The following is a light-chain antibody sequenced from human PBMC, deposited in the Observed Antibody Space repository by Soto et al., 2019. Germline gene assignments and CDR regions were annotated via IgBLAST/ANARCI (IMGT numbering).Light chain of an antibody. V-gene: IGKV3-20*01. J-gene: IGKJ1*01. CDR1: ESVNSAY. CDR3: QQYGYSPWT. Sequence: EIVLTQSPVTLSLSPGERATLSCRASESVNSAYLAWYQHRPAQAPRLLIYGASSRATGVPDRFSGSGSGTEFTLTITRLEPADFALYYCQQYGYSPWTVDLGTKVDIK. CDR2: GAS.